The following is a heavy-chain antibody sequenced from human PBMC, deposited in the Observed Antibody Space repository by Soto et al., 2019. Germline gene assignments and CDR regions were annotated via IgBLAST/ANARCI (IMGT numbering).Heavy chain of an antibody. Sequence: QLQLQESGSGLVKPSQTLSLTCAVSGGSISSGGYSWSWIRQPPGKGLEWIGYIYQSGSTYYNPSLKSRVTISVDRSKNQFSLKLSSVTAADKAVYYCAREGAMVQGTFDYWGQGTLVTVSS. D-gene: IGHD5-18*01. CDR3: AREGAMVQGTFDY. CDR2: IYQSGST. V-gene: IGHV4-30-2*01. CDR1: GGSISSGGYS. J-gene: IGHJ4*02.